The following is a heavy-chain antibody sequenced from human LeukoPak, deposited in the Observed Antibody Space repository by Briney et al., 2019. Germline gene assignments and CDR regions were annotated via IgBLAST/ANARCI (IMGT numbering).Heavy chain of an antibody. J-gene: IGHJ4*02. CDR2: IIPIFGTA. CDR3: ARVRYNYYDSSGYTTSDY. Sequence: ASVKVSCKASGGTFSSYAISWVRQAPGQGLEWMGGIIPIFGTANYAQKFQGRVTITADESTGTAYMELSSLRSEDTAVYYCARVRYNYYDSSGYTTSDYWGQGTLVTVSS. CDR1: GGTFSSYA. D-gene: IGHD3-22*01. V-gene: IGHV1-69*01.